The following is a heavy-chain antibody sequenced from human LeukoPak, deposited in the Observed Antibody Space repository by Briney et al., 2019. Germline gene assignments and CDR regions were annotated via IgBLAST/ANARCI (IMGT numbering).Heavy chain of an antibody. CDR2: ISGTGGGR. CDR1: GFTFSTYA. CDR3: AKTAPAAIYWFDP. Sequence: PGGSLRLSCAASGFTFSTYAMNWVRQAPGKGLEWVSVISGTGGGRYYADSVKGRFTISRDNSKNTLYLQMNSLRAEDTAVYYCAKTAPAAIYWFDPWGQGTLVTVSS. V-gene: IGHV3-23*01. D-gene: IGHD2-2*02. J-gene: IGHJ5*02.